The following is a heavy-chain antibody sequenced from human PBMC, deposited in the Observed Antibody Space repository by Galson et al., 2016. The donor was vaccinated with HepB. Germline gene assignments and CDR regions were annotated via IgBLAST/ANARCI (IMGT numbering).Heavy chain of an antibody. D-gene: IGHD3-10*01. CDR3: ARMGPGESLDY. V-gene: IGHV4-4*02. Sequence: SETLSLTCAVSGGSISSHDWWSWVRQPPGKGLEWIGEIYHSGSTNYNPSLKSRVTISVDNFKNQFSLKLTSVTAADTALYYCARMGPGESLDYWGQGTLVTVSS. CDR1: GGSISSHDW. J-gene: IGHJ4*02. CDR2: IYHSGST.